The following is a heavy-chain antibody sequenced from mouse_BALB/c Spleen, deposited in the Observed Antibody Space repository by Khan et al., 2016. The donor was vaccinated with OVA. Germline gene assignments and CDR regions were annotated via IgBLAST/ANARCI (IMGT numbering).Heavy chain of an antibody. CDR2: ISSGSNTI. J-gene: IGHJ4*01. V-gene: IGHV5-17*02. CDR1: GFTFSSFG. Sequence: EVELVESGGGLVQPGGSRKLSCAASGFTFSSFGMFWIRQAPEKGLEWVAYISSGSNTIYYADTVKGRFTISRENPKTTLFLQMTSLRSEDTAMYYCARILGIYAMDYWGQGTSVTVSS. CDR3: ARILGIYAMDY. D-gene: IGHD1-1*02.